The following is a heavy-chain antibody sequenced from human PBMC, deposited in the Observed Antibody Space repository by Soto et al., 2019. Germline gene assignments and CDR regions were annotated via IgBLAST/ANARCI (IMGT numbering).Heavy chain of an antibody. CDR3: ARGFNWLEY. CDR1: GFSVSSND. V-gene: IGHV3-53*01. D-gene: IGHD1-20*01. CDR2: IYGGSDT. J-gene: IGHJ4*02. Sequence: EVQLVESGGGLIQSGGSLRLSCAAAGFSVSSNDMTWVRQAPGKGLEWVSVIYGGSDTYYVDSVKGRFTISRDKSKNTLYLQMNSLRVEDTAVYYCARGFNWLEYWGQGTLVTVSS.